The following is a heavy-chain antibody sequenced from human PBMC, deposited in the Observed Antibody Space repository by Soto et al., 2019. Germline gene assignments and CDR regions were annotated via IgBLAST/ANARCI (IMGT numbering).Heavy chain of an antibody. Sequence: AGSLRLSCAASEFTFSAYAMNWVRQAPGKGLEWVSTISGSGGTTSYADSVKGRFTISRDNSKNMLFLQMNSLRADDTAVYYCAKTWALYYLDSWGQGTLVTVSS. CDR3: AKTWALYYLDS. CDR1: EFTFSAYA. CDR2: ISGSGGTT. J-gene: IGHJ4*02. V-gene: IGHV3-23*01. D-gene: IGHD2-8*01.